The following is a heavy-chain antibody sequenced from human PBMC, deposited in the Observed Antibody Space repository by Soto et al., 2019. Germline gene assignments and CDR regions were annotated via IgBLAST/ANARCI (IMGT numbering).Heavy chain of an antibody. V-gene: IGHV1-2*02. CDR1: GYTFTGHY. Sequence: ASVKVSCKASGYTFTGHYMHWVRQAPGQGLEWTGWINPNSGVTNYAQKFQGRVTMTRDTSISSACMELSRLRSDDTAVYYCARANSGDDDEFDYWGQGTPVTVSS. CDR3: ARANSGDDDEFDY. D-gene: IGHD5-12*01. CDR2: INPNSGVT. J-gene: IGHJ4*02.